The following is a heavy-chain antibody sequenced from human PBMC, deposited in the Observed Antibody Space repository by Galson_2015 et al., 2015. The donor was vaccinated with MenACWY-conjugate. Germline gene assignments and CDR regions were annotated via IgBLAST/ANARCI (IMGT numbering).Heavy chain of an antibody. V-gene: IGHV3-23*01. CDR3: AKDLVKNYEMMTGYYSD. CDR2: ISDSGRFT. Sequence: SLRLSCAASGFTFGSYAMTWVRRAPGKGLEWVSTISDSGRFTYYADSVKGRFTISRDNSKNTVFLQMNSLRAEDTAAYCCAKDLVKNYEMMTGYYSDWGQGTLLTVSS. J-gene: IGHJ4*02. D-gene: IGHD3-9*01. CDR1: GFTFGSYA.